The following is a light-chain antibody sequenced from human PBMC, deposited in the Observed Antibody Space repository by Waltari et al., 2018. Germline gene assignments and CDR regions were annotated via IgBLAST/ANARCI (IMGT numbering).Light chain of an antibody. Sequence: EIVLTQSPGTLSLSPGERATLSCRASESVRSNYIAWYQQKPGQAPRLLIYDTSTRATGIPDRFSGSGSGRDYTLTISGLEPEDLAVYYCQLFDRSTGTFGQGTKVEIK. J-gene: IGKJ1*01. CDR3: QLFDRSTGT. CDR1: ESVRSNY. CDR2: DTS. V-gene: IGKV3-20*01.